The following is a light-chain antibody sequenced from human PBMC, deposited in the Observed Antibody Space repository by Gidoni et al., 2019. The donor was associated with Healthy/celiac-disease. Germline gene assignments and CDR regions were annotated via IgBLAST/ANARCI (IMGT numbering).Light chain of an antibody. CDR1: QSVSSY. CDR2: DAS. V-gene: IGKV3-11*01. CDR3: QQRSNWPHT. J-gene: IGKJ2*01. Sequence: ELVLTQSPATLSLSPGERPNLSCRASQSVSSYLAWYQQKPGQAPRLLIYDASNRATGIPARFSGSGSGTDFTLTISSLEPEDFAVYYCQQRSNWPHTFGQGTKLEIK.